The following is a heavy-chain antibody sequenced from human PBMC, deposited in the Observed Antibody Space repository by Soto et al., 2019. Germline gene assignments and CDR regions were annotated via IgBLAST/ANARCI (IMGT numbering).Heavy chain of an antibody. J-gene: IGHJ4*02. Sequence: QVQLVQSGAEVKKPGSSVKVSCKASGGTFSSYTLSWVRQAPGQGIEWMGRIIPILGIANYAQKFQGRVTITADKSTSTAYMELSSLRSEDTAVYYCARGATVTTPDDYWGQGTLVTVSS. CDR1: GGTFSSYT. D-gene: IGHD4-17*01. V-gene: IGHV1-69*02. CDR2: IIPILGIA. CDR3: ARGATVTTPDDY.